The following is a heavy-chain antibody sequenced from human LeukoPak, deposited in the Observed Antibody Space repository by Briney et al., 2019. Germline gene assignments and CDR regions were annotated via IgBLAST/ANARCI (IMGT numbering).Heavy chain of an antibody. CDR2: INPNSGGT. CDR3: ARLRWELLGSAFDI. V-gene: IGHV1-2*02. D-gene: IGHD1-26*01. CDR1: GYTFTGYY. Sequence: ASVKVSCKASGYTFTGYYMHWVRQAPGQGLEWMGWINPNSGGTNYAQKFQGRVTMTRDTSISTAYMELSRLRSDDTAVYYCARLRWELLGSAFDIWGQGTMVTVPS. J-gene: IGHJ3*02.